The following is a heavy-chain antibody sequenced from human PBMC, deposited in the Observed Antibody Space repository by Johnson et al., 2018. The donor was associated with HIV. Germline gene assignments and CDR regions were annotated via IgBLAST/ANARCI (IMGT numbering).Heavy chain of an antibody. V-gene: IGHV3-30-3*01. D-gene: IGHD2-8*01. Sequence: QVQLVESGGGVVQPGRSLRLSCAASGFTFSSYPMHWVRQAPGKGLEWVAVISYDGSNKYYADSVKGRFTISRDNSKNSLFLQMNSLRAEDTAVYYCARDRQPSIYNGLNIWGQGTMVTVSS. CDR2: ISYDGSNK. CDR1: GFTFSSYP. J-gene: IGHJ3*02. CDR3: ARDRQPSIYNGLNI.